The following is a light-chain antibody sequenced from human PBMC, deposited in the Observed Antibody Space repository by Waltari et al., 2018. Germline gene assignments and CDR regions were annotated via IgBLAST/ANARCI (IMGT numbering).Light chain of an antibody. CDR2: YAS. J-gene: IGKJ2*01. Sequence: DIQMTQSPSSLSASVGDTVTISCRASQVINNYLVWFQQKPGKAPKTLIYYASNLDSGVPPRFSGSGSGTDFSLTINGLQPEDFATYHCQQHYTYPYTFGQGTKVEIK. CDR1: QVINNY. V-gene: IGKV1-16*01. CDR3: QQHYTYPYT.